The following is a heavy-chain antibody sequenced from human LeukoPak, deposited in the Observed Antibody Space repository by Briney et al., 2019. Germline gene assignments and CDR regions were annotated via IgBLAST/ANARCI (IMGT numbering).Heavy chain of an antibody. V-gene: IGHV1-69*04. Sequence: ASVKVSCKASGGTFSSYAISWVRQAPRQGLEWMGRIIPIFGIANYAQKFQGRVTITADKSTSTAYMELSSLRSEDTAVYYCASQASGNLKPVWGQGTLVTVSS. CDR2: IIPIFGIA. D-gene: IGHD4-23*01. CDR1: GGTFSSYA. CDR3: ASQASGNLKPV. J-gene: IGHJ4*02.